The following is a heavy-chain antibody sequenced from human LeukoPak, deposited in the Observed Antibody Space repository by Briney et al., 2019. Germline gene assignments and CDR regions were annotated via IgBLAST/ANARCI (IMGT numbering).Heavy chain of an antibody. CDR2: VNPNSGDT. Sequence: ASVKVSCKASGYTFTGYYMHWVGQAPGQGLEWMGWVNPNSGDTKYAQKFQGRVTMTRDTSISTAYMELSRLRSDDTAVYYCATQRGSYLWGTDFDYWGQGTLVTVSS. CDR3: ATQRGSYLWGTDFDY. J-gene: IGHJ4*02. D-gene: IGHD3-16*01. CDR1: GYTFTGYY. V-gene: IGHV1-2*02.